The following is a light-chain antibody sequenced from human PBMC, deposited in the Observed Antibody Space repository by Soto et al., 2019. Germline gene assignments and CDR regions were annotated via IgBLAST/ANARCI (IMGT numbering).Light chain of an antibody. CDR3: QQYENLPT. CDR2: DAS. J-gene: IGKJ5*01. CDR1: QNINSY. Sequence: DIQMTQSPSSLSGSVGDRVSITCQAIQNINSYLNWYQQEPGRASKRLICDASNFEAGVPSRFRGSGSGTDFTFTISRLQPEDIATYYCQQYENLPTYGQGTRLEIK. V-gene: IGKV1-33*01.